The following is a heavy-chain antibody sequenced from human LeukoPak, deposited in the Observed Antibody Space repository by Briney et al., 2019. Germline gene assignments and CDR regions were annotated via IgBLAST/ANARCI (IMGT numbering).Heavy chain of an antibody. CDR1: GFTFSSYC. Sequence: GGSLRLSCAASGFTFSSYCMHWVRQAPGKGLEWVAVIWYDGSNKYYADSVKGRFTISRDNSKNTLYLQMNSLRAEDTAVYYCARDSPATYYFDYWGQGTLVTVSS. D-gene: IGHD6-25*01. CDR3: ARDSPATYYFDY. J-gene: IGHJ4*02. V-gene: IGHV3-33*01. CDR2: IWYDGSNK.